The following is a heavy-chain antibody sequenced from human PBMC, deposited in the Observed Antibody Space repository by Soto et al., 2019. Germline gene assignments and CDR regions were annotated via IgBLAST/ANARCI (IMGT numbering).Heavy chain of an antibody. CDR1: GFTFSSYA. J-gene: IGHJ6*03. D-gene: IGHD2-15*01. V-gene: IGHV3-23*01. CDR2: ISGSGGST. Sequence: GGSLRLSCAASGFTFSSYAMSWVRQAPGKGLEWVSAISGSGGSTYYADSVKGRFTISRDNSKNTLYLQMNSLRAEDTAVYYCAKAPRTSPEWCSGGSCYNYYYMDVWGKGTTVTVSS. CDR3: AKAPRTSPEWCSGGSCYNYYYMDV.